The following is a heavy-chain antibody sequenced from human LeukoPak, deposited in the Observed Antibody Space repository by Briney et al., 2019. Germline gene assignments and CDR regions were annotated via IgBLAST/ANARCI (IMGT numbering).Heavy chain of an antibody. CDR2: ISYDGSNK. V-gene: IGHV3-30*18. D-gene: IGHD3-22*01. CDR1: GFTFGSYG. J-gene: IGHJ6*02. CDR3: AKGLVAYYYDSSGYYFRHYYGMDV. Sequence: GGSLRLSCAASGFTFGSYGMHWVRQAPGKGLEWVAVISYDGSNKYYADSVKGRFTISRDNSKNTLYLQMNSLRAEDTAVYYCAKGLVAYYYDSSGYYFRHYYGMDVWGQGTTVTVSS.